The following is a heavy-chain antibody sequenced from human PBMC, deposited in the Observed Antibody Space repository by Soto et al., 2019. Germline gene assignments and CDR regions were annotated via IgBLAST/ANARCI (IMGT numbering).Heavy chain of an antibody. CDR3: ARYYYDSSGYDGMDV. V-gene: IGHV3-48*02. Sequence: EVQLVESGGGLVQPGGSLRLSCAAFGFKISSYSMNWVRQAPGRGLEWVAYISDSGSNTLYADSVKGRFTVSRDTAKNSLYMQMSGVRDEDRAVYYCARYYYDSSGYDGMDVWGQGTTVTVSS. CDR1: GFKISSYS. D-gene: IGHD3-22*01. J-gene: IGHJ6*02. CDR2: ISDSGSNT.